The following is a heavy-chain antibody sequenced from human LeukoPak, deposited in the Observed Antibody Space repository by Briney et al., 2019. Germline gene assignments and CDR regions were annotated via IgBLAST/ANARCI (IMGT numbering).Heavy chain of an antibody. J-gene: IGHJ4*02. CDR1: GGSFSGYY. Sequence: SETLSLTCAVYGGSFSGYYWSWIRQPPGKGLEWLGEINHSGITNYNPSLKSRVTISLDMSKNQFSLKLSSVTAADTAVYYCARGLVTHVGLWDYWGQGSLVTVSS. V-gene: IGHV4-34*01. CDR3: ARGLVTHVGLWDY. D-gene: IGHD2-21*02. CDR2: INHSGIT.